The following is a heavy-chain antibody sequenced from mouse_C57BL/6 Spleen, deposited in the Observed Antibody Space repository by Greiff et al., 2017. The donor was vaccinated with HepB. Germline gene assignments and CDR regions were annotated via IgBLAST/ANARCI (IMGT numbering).Heavy chain of an antibody. V-gene: IGHV1-69*01. CDR2: IDPSDSYT. CDR3: ARRAVVAGKPFDY. J-gene: IGHJ2*01. CDR1: GYTFTSYW. D-gene: IGHD1-1*01. Sequence: VQLQQPGAELVMPGASVKLSCKASGYTFTSYWMHWVKQRPGQGLEWIGEIDPSDSYTNYNQKFKGKSTLTVDKSSSTAYMQLSSLTSEDSAVYCCARRAVVAGKPFDYWGQGTTLTVSS.